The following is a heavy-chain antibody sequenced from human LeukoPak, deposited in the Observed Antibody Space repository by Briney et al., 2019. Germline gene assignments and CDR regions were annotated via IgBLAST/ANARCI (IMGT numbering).Heavy chain of an antibody. J-gene: IGHJ4*02. CDR2: IYSGGTT. D-gene: IGHD6-19*01. Sequence: GGSLRLSCAASRFTVSSSNYMTWVRQAPGKGLEWVSVIYSGGTTYYADSVKGRFTISRDNSKNTLYLQINSLRAEDTAVYYCARGAVHSSGWYDYWGQGTLATVSS. V-gene: IGHV3-66*01. CDR3: ARGAVHSSGWYDY. CDR1: RFTVSSSNY.